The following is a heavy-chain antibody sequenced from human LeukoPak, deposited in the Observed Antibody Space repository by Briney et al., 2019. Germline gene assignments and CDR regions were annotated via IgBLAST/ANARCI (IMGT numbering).Heavy chain of an antibody. D-gene: IGHD3-22*01. Sequence: SVKASCKASGGTFSSYTISWVRQAPGQGLEWMGRIIPILGIANYAQKFQGRVTITADKSTSTAYMELSSLRSEDTAVYYCARQRSDNYYDSSGYHDYWGQGTLVTVSS. CDR2: IIPILGIA. CDR3: ARQRSDNYYDSSGYHDY. V-gene: IGHV1-69*02. CDR1: GGTFSSYT. J-gene: IGHJ4*02.